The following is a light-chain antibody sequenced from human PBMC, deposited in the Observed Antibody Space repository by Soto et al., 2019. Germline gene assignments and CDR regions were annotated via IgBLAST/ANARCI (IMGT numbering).Light chain of an antibody. V-gene: IGLV2-14*01. CDR2: EVS. J-gene: IGLJ1*01. CDR3: TSYTSSSTPYF. Sequence: QSVLTQPASVSGSPGQSIAISCTGTSSDVGGYNYVSWYQQHPGKAPKLMIYEVSNRPSGVSDRFSGSKSGNTASLTISGLQPEDEADYYCTSYTSSSTPYFFGTGTKLTVL. CDR1: SSDVGGYNY.